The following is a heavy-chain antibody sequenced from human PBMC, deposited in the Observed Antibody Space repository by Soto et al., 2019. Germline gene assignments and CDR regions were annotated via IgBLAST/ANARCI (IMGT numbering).Heavy chain of an antibody. CDR2: INPSGGST. CDR1: GYTFTSYY. V-gene: IGHV1-46*01. CDR3: SRSPRQNYGMDV. J-gene: IGHJ6*02. Sequence: GASVKVSCKASGYTFTSYYMHWVRQAPGQGLEWMGIINPSGGSTSYAQKFQGRVTMTRDTSTSTVYMELSSLRSEDTAVYYCSRSPRQNYGMDVWGQGTTVTVSS.